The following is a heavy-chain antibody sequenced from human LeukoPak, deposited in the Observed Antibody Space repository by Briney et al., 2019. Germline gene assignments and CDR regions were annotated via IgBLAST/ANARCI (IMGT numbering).Heavy chain of an antibody. V-gene: IGHV3-15*05. J-gene: IGHJ4*02. CDR1: GFTFSNAW. D-gene: IGHD1-26*01. CDR3: TSSGSRWDDFDY. Sequence: GGSLRLSCAASGFTFSNAWMSWVRQAPGKGLEWVARIKTKPEGGTTDYAAPVKCRFTISRDDSKNTLYLQMNSLKTEDTAVYYCTSSGSRWDDFDYWGQGTLATVSS. CDR2: IKTKPEGGTT.